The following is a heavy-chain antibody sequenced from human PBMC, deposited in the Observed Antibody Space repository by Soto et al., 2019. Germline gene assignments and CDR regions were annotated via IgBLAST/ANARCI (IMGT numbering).Heavy chain of an antibody. V-gene: IGHV4-39*01. CDR2: IYYSGST. D-gene: IGHD1-1*01. Sequence: ASETLSLTCTVSGGSISSSSYYWGWIRQPPGKGLEWIGSIYYSGSTYYNPSLKSRVTISVDTSKNQFSLKLSSVTAADTAVYYCAEGPRTKLYYFDYWGQGTLVTVSS. CDR1: GGSISSSSYY. CDR3: AEGPRTKLYYFDY. J-gene: IGHJ4*02.